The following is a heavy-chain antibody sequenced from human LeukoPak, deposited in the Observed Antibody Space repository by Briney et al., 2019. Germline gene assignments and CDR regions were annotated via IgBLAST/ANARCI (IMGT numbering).Heavy chain of an antibody. CDR3: ARHTPPDYYGSGSPTDNWFDP. CDR1: GGSISSYY. CDR2: INHSGST. Sequence: SETLSLTCTVSGGSISSYYWSWIRQPPGKGLEWIGEINHSGSTNYNPSLKSRVTISVDTSKNEFSLKLSSVTAADTAVYYCARHTPPDYYGSGSPTDNWFDPWGQGSLVTVSS. J-gene: IGHJ5*02. D-gene: IGHD3-10*01. V-gene: IGHV4-59*08.